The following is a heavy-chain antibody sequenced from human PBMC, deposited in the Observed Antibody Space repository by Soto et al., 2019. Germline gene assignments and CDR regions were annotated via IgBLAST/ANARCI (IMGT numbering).Heavy chain of an antibody. CDR1: GYTFTSYG. V-gene: IGHV1-18*01. J-gene: IGHJ6*02. CDR2: ISAYNGNT. CDR3: AKLAGYCSGTSCYGHYAMDV. D-gene: IGHD2-2*01. Sequence: ASVKVSCKASGYTFTSYGISWVRQAPGQGLEWMGWISAYNGNTNYAQKLQGRVTMTTDTSTSTAYMELRSLRSDDTAVYYCAKLAGYCSGTSCYGHYAMDVWGQGTTVTVSS.